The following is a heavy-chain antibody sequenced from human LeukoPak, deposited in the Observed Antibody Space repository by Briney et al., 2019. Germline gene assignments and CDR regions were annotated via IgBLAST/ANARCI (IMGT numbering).Heavy chain of an antibody. D-gene: IGHD5-18*01. Sequence: SETLSLTCAVYGGSFSGYYWSWIRQPPGKGLEWIGEINHSGSTNYNPSLKSRVTISVDTSKNQFSLKLSSVTAADTAVYYCARERIQLWLDYWGQGTLVTVSS. CDR1: GGSFSGYY. V-gene: IGHV4-34*01. CDR2: INHSGST. J-gene: IGHJ4*02. CDR3: ARERIQLWLDY.